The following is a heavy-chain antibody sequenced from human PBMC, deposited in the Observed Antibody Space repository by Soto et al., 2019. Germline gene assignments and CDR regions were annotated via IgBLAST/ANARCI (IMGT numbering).Heavy chain of an antibody. CDR3: ARHADYVSMDV. CDR1: GLTFSNYW. Sequence: EVQLVESGGGLVQPGGSLRLSCAASGLTFSNYWMTWVRQAPGKGLEWVANIKQDGSEKYNVDSVKGRFTISRDNAKNSLYLQMNSLRAEDTAVYYWARHADYVSMDVWGKGTTVIVSS. D-gene: IGHD3-16*01. V-gene: IGHV3-7*03. CDR2: IKQDGSEK. J-gene: IGHJ6*03.